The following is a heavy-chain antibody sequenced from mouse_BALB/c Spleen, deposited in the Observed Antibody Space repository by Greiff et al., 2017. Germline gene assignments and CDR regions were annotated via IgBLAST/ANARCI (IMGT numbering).Heavy chain of an antibody. CDR2: IYPGDGDT. D-gene: IGHD1-1*02. J-gene: IGHJ4*01. Sequence: QVQLKQSGAELARPGASVKLSCKASGYTFTSYWMQWVKQRPGQGLEWIGAIYPGDGDTRYTQKFKGKATLTADKSSSTAYMQLSSLASEDSAVYYCARDGGNYAMDYWGQGTSVTVSS. CDR1: GYTFTSYW. CDR3: ARDGGNYAMDY. V-gene: IGHV1-87*01.